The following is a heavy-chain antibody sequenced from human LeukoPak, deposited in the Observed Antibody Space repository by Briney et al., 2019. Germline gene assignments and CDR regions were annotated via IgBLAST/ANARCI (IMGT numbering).Heavy chain of an antibody. V-gene: IGHV4-4*07. J-gene: IGHJ3*02. CDR2: IYTSGST. CDR1: GGSISSYY. CDR3: ARGTYYYGSSGYREAFDI. Sequence: PSETLSLTCTVSGGSISSYYWSWIRQPAGKGLEWIGRIYTSGSTNYNPSLKSRVTMSVDTSKNQFSLKLSSVTAADTAVYYCARGTYYYGSSGYREAFDIWGQGTMVTVSS. D-gene: IGHD3-22*01.